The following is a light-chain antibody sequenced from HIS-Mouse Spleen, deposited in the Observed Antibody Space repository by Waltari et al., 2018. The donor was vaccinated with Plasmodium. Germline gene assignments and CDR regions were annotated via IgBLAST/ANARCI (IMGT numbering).Light chain of an antibody. CDR3: YSTDSSGNHRV. V-gene: IGLV3-10*01. J-gene: IGLJ3*02. Sequence: SYELTQPPSVSVSPGQTARITCSGDALPNNYAYWYQQKSGQAPVLAIYEDSKRPSGIPERFSGSSSGTMATLTISGAQVEDEADYYCYSTDSSGNHRVFGGGTKLTVL. CDR2: EDS. CDR1: ALPNNY.